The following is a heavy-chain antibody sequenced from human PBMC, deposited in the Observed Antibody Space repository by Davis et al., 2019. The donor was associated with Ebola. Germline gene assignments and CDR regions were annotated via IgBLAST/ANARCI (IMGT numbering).Heavy chain of an antibody. D-gene: IGHD3-3*02. Sequence: AASVKVSCKASGYTFTGYYMHWVRQAPGQGLEWMGRINPNGGGTFYAQKFQGRVTMTQDTSISAAYMELTWLKPDDTAVYYCARDADRTISNSRTWGMDVWGKGTTVSVSS. V-gene: IGHV1-2*06. CDR2: INPNGGGT. J-gene: IGHJ6*04. CDR3: ARDADRTISNSRTWGMDV. CDR1: GYTFTGYY.